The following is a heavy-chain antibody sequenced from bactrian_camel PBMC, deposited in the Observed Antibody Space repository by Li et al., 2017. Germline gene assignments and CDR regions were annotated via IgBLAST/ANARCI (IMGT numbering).Heavy chain of an antibody. CDR1: GFTFADSD. Sequence: HVQLVESGGGSVQAGGSLRLSCTASGFTFADSDMGWYRQAPGNECELVSTISGDGSTYYADSVKGRFTISQDNGKMTVYLQMDSLKPEDTAMYYCAAGETYYKDDIPDESDFAYWGQGTQVTVS. V-gene: IGHV3S55*01. CDR3: AAGETYYKDDIPDESDFAY. D-gene: IGHD2*01. CDR2: ISGDGST. J-gene: IGHJ4*01.